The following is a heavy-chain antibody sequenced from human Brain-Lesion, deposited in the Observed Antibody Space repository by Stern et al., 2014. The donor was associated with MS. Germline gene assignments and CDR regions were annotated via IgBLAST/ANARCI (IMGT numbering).Heavy chain of an antibody. D-gene: IGHD6-19*01. CDR3: ARGAGVFDS. CDR2: ILYTGGT. CDR1: GGSIGRSSYY. V-gene: IGHV4-39*02. J-gene: IGHJ4*02. Sequence: QVQLVQSGPGLVKPSETLSLTCTVSGGSIGRSSYYWGWIRQPPGQGLEWVGNILYTGGTFFDPSLNRRVTITVAPSHNPFSLGLNSVTAADTAVYYCARGAGVFDSWGQGTLVTVSP.